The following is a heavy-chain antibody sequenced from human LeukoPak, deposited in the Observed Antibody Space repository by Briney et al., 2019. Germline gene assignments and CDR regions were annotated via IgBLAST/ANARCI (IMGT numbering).Heavy chain of an antibody. J-gene: IGHJ5*02. Sequence: SETLSLTCTVSGGSISSSSFYWGWIRQPPGKGLEWIGSMYYSGSTYYNPSPKSRVTISVDTSKNQFSLKLSSVTAADTAVYYCARHPTALVSYGFDPWGQGSLVTVAS. CDR2: MYYSGST. CDR3: ARHPTALVSYGFDP. V-gene: IGHV4-39*01. CDR1: GGSISSSSFY. D-gene: IGHD5-18*01.